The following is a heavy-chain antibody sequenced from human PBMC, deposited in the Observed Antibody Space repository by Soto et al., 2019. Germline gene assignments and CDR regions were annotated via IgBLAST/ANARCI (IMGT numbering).Heavy chain of an antibody. CDR3: VRNQKYFRVNGNWFDS. V-gene: IGHV1-18*04. Sequence: ASVKVSCKASGYTSADFGISWVRQAPGQGLEWMGCVSGNNGASNPAPKVQGRITMPLDTSTDVSYMSLRSLRSDDTAIYYCVRNQKYFRVNGNWFDSWAKGTLVTVSS. CDR2: VSGNNGAS. D-gene: IGHD2-2*01. J-gene: IGHJ5*01. CDR1: GYTSADFG.